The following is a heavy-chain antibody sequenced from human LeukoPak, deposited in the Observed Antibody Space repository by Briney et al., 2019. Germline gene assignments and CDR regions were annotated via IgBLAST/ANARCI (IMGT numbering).Heavy chain of an antibody. D-gene: IGHD6-13*01. CDR1: GYTFTGYY. Sequence: ASVKVSCKASGYTFTGYYMHWVRQAPGQGLEWMGIINPSGGRTSYAQKFQGRVTMSRDMSTSTVYMELSSLRSEDTAVYYCARGDGEAASGTENWFDPWGQGTLVTVSS. J-gene: IGHJ5*02. CDR3: ARGDGEAASGTENWFDP. V-gene: IGHV1-46*01. CDR2: INPSGGRT.